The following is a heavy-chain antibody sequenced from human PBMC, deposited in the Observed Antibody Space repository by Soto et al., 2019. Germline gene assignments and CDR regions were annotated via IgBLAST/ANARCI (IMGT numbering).Heavy chain of an antibody. CDR2: ISSSSSYI. Sequence: GGSLRLSCAASGFTFSSYSMNWVRQAPGKGLELVSSISSSSSYIYYADSVKGRFNISRDNAKNSLYLQMNSLRAEDTAVYYCVRDHDGFDYWGQGTLVTVSS. J-gene: IGHJ4*02. V-gene: IGHV3-21*01. CDR1: GFTFSSYS. CDR3: VRDHDGFDY.